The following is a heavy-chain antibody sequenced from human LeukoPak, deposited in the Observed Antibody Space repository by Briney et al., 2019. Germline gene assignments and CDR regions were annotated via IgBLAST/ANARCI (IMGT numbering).Heavy chain of an antibody. D-gene: IGHD6-13*01. CDR1: GFTFSSYS. CDR2: ISSSSSYI. Sequence: PGGSLRLSCAASGFTFSSYSMNWVRKAPGKGLEWVSSISSSSSYIYYADSVKGRFPISRDNAKNSLYLQMNSLRAEDTAVYYCARAGKYSSSWYSGIFDYWGQGTLVTVSS. V-gene: IGHV3-21*01. J-gene: IGHJ4*02. CDR3: ARAGKYSSSWYSGIFDY.